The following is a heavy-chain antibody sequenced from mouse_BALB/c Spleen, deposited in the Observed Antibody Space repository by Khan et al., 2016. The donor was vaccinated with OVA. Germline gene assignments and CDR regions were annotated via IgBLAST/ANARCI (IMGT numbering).Heavy chain of an antibody. D-gene: IGHD2-14*01. CDR1: GDSITSGY. V-gene: IGHV3-8*02. CDR3: ARSTYRYAFAY. J-gene: IGHJ3*01. CDR2: MIYSGNT. Sequence: EVQLQESGPSLVKPSQTLSLTCSATGDSITSGYWSWIRKFPGNKLEYMGYMIYSGNTYYNPSLKSRISITRHTSKNQYYLQLNSVTTEDTATYYCARSTYRYAFAYWGQGTLVTVSA.